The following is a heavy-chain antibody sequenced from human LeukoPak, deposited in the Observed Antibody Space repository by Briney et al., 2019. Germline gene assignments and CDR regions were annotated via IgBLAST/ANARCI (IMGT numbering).Heavy chain of an antibody. Sequence: PSETLSLTCTVSGGSSSSYYWSWIRQPAGKGLEWIGRIYTSGSTNYNPSLKSRVTMSVDTSKNQFSLKLSSVTAADTAVYYCARGYSYGPLHSFDYWGQGTLVTVSS. CDR3: ARGYSYGPLHSFDY. J-gene: IGHJ4*02. CDR1: GGSSSSYY. CDR2: IYTSGST. V-gene: IGHV4-4*07. D-gene: IGHD5-18*01.